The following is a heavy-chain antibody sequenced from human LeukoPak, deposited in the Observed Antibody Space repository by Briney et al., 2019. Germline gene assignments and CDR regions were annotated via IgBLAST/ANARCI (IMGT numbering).Heavy chain of an antibody. CDR1: GYTFTGYY. CDR3: ARAVDYYGSGSPNWFDP. Sequence: ASVKVSCKASGYTFTGYYMHWVRQAPGQGLEWMGWINPNSGGTNYAQKFQGRVTMTRDTSISTAYMELSRLRSDDTAVYYCARAVDYYGSGSPNWFDPWGQGTLVTVSS. V-gene: IGHV1-2*02. D-gene: IGHD3-10*01. CDR2: INPNSGGT. J-gene: IGHJ5*02.